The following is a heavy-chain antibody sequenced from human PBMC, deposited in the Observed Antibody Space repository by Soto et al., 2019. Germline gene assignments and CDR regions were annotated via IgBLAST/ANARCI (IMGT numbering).Heavy chain of an antibody. CDR2: ISSSSSYI. CDR1: GFTFSSYS. D-gene: IGHD6-19*01. V-gene: IGHV3-21*01. CDR3: ARGLGSGGGYYFDY. Sequence: GGSLRLSCAASGFTFSSYSMNWVRQAPGKGLEWVSSISSSSSYIYYADSVKGRFTISRDNAKNSLYLQMNSLRAEDTAVYYCARGLGSGGGYYFDYWGQGTLVTVPQ. J-gene: IGHJ4*02.